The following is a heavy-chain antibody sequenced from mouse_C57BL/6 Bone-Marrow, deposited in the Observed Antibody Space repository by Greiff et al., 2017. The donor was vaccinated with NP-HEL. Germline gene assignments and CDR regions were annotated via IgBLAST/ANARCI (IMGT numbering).Heavy chain of an antibody. V-gene: IGHV5-6*01. Sequence: EVKLMESGGDLVKPGGSLKLSCAASGFTFSSYGMSWVRQTPDKRLEWVATISSGGSYTYYPDSVKGRFTISRDNAKNTLYLQMSSLKSEDTAMYYCARQAITTVVATRGYWYFDVWGTGTTVTVSS. D-gene: IGHD1-1*01. CDR2: ISSGGSYT. CDR1: GFTFSSYG. J-gene: IGHJ1*03. CDR3: ARQAITTVVATRGYWYFDV.